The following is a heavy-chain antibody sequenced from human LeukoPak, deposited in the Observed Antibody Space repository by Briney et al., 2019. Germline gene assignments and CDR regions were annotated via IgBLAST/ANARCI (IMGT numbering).Heavy chain of an antibody. V-gene: IGHV1-24*01. Sequence: ASVQFSCKVSGYTLTELSMHWVRQAPGKGLEWMGGFDPEDGETIYAQKFQGRVTMTEDTSTDTAYMELSSLRSEDTAVYYCATARAPFSSTSCYSSDCYYYYYGMDVWGQGTTVTVSS. J-gene: IGHJ6*02. CDR2: FDPEDGET. CDR1: GYTLTELS. CDR3: ATARAPFSSTSCYSSDCYYYYYGMDV. D-gene: IGHD2-2*02.